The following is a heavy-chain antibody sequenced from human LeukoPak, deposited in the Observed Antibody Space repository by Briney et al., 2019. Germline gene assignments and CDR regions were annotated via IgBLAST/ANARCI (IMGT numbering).Heavy chain of an antibody. J-gene: IGHJ6*03. CDR3: ARVRGDYGDLDYYYYYMDV. V-gene: IGHV4-61*02. CDR1: GGSISSGTYY. D-gene: IGHD4-17*01. CDR2: IYSSGST. Sequence: PSETLSLTCTVSGGSISSGTYYWSWILQPAGKGLEWIGRIYSSGSTNYNPSVKSRVTISVDTSKNQFSLKLSSVTAADTAVYYCARVRGDYGDLDYYYYYMDVWGKGTTVTISS.